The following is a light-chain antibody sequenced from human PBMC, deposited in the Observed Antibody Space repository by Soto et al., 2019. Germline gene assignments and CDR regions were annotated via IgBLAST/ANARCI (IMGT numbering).Light chain of an antibody. CDR3: HHFGSLPET. J-gene: IGKJ1*01. Sequence: EVVLTQSPGTLSLSPGERVTLSCRASQSVASSYLAWYQQKPGRAPRLLFYSASSRATGIPDRFSGSGSGTDFTLTIRRLEPEDLAVDYCHHFGSLPETFGQGTNVEI. V-gene: IGKV3-20*01. CDR2: SAS. CDR1: QSVASSY.